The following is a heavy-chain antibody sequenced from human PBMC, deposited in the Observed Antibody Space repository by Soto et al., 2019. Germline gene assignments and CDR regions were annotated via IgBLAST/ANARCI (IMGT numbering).Heavy chain of an antibody. V-gene: IGHV3-23*01. J-gene: IGHJ2*01. CDR3: AKNDDGDYFAWYFEL. D-gene: IGHD4-17*01. Sequence: EVQLLESGGGLVQPGGSLRLSCAASGFTFSSYAMSWVRQAPGTGLEWVSAISGSCGSTYYADSVKCRFTISRDNSKNTLYLQMNSLRAADTAVYYCAKNDDGDYFAWYFELWGRGTLVTFSS. CDR1: GFTFSSYA. CDR2: ISGSCGST.